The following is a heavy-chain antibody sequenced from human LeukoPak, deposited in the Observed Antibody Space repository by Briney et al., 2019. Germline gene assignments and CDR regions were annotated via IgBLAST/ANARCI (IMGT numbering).Heavy chain of an antibody. CDR3: AREVISDWYDYYFYYMGV. D-gene: IGHD6-19*01. J-gene: IGHJ6*03. CDR1: GGSFSGYY. CDR2: INHSGST. Sequence: SETLSLTCAVYGGSFSGYYWSWIRQPPGKGLEWIGEINHSGSTNYNPSLKSRVTISADTSKNQFSLKLSSVTAAETAVYYCAREVISDWYDYYFYYMGVWGKGTTVTVSS. V-gene: IGHV4-34*01.